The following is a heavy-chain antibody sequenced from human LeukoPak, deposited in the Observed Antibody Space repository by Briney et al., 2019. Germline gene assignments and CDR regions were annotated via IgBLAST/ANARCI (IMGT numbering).Heavy chain of an antibody. J-gene: IGHJ6*02. Sequence: GGSLRLSCAASGFIFSSHAMNWVRQAPGRGLEWVSGISGFGGSTYYADSVKGRFTISRDNSKNTLYLQMNSLRAEDTAVYYCAKDFDFQTVVKPPGGGMDVWGQGTTVTVSS. CDR1: GFIFSSHA. CDR2: ISGFGGST. D-gene: IGHD4-23*01. V-gene: IGHV3-23*01. CDR3: AKDFDFQTVVKPPGGGMDV.